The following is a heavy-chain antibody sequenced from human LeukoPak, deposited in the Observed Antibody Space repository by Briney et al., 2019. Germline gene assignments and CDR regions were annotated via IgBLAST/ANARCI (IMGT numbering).Heavy chain of an antibody. V-gene: IGHV3-23*01. CDR1: GFTFSSYA. CDR2: IGGSGGPT. Sequence: GGSLILSCASSGFTFSSYARSWVRQAPGKGLEWVSVIGGSGGPTKDADSVKGRVTISRDTSKTTLYLQMNSLRAEDTAVYYCARYNDYIWGSYRYPYSMDVWGKGTPVTVSS. D-gene: IGHD3-16*02. CDR3: ARYNDYIWGSYRYPYSMDV. J-gene: IGHJ6*03.